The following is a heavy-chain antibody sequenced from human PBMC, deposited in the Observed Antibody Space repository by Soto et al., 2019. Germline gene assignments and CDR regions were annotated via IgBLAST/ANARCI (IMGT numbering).Heavy chain of an antibody. D-gene: IGHD3-10*01. CDR2: ISGSGGST. Sequence: HPGGSLRLSCAASGFTFSSYAMSWVRQAPGKGLEWVSAISGSGGSTYYADSVKGRFTISRDNSKNTLYLQMNSLRAEDTAVYYCARALWFGERTYGMDGWGQGTTVTVSS. J-gene: IGHJ6*02. V-gene: IGHV3-23*01. CDR3: ARALWFGERTYGMDG. CDR1: GFTFSSYA.